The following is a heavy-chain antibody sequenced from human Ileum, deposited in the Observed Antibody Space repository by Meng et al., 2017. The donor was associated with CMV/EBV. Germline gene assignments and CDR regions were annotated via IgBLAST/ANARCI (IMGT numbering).Heavy chain of an antibody. V-gene: IGHV4-59*01. CDR1: GGSISSYY. CDR3: ASTLYPKRWLNWFDP. J-gene: IGHJ5*01. CDR2: MYYRETA. D-gene: IGHD6-19*01. Sequence: SETLSLTCTVSGGSISSYYWSWIRQPPGKGLEWIGYMYYRETAYYNPSLKSRVTISVDTAKSLLSLRLDSVTAADTAVYYCASTLYPKRWLNWFDPWGQGTLVTVSS.